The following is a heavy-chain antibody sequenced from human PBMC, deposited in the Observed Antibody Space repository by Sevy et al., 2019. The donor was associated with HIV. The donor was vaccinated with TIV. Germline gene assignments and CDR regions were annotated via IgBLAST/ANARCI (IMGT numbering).Heavy chain of an antibody. Sequence: GRSLRLSCAASGFTFSSYSMHWVRQAPGKGLEWVSSISSSSTYIYYADSVKGRFTISRDNAKNSLDLQMNSLRAEDTAVYYCARGPDYYDRSGYYYQWGQGTLVTVSS. CDR2: ISSSSTYI. CDR3: ARGPDYYDRSGYYYQ. CDR1: GFTFSSYS. D-gene: IGHD3-22*01. J-gene: IGHJ4*02. V-gene: IGHV3-21*01.